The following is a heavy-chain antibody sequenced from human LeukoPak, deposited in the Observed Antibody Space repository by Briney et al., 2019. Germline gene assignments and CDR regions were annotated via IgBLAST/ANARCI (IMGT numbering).Heavy chain of an antibody. CDR1: GYTFTSYD. CDR3: ALAARSRGPFDY. V-gene: IGHV1-8*01. Sequence: ASVKVSCKASGYTFTSYDINWVRQATGQGLEWMGWMNPNSGNTGYAQKFQGRVTMTRNTSISTAYMELSSLRSEDTAVYYCALAARSRGPFDYWGQGTLVTVSS. CDR2: MNPNSGNT. J-gene: IGHJ4*02. D-gene: IGHD6-6*01.